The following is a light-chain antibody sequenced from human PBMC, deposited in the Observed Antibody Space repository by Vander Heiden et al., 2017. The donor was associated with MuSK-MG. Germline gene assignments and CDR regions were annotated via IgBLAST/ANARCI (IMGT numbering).Light chain of an antibody. CDR1: SGDVGFYNY. V-gene: IGLV2-11*01. J-gene: IGLJ3*02. CDR3: CSYAGNYNWL. Sequence: QSVLTQPRSVSGSPGQSVTITCIGTSGDVGFYNYVSWYQQHPDKAPKLLIYDVTKRPSGVPDRFSGSKSGSTASLYISGLQAEDEADYYCCSYAGNYNWLFGGGTILTV. CDR2: DVT.